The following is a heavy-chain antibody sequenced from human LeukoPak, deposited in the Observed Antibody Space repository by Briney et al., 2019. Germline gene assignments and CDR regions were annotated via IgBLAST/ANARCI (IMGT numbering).Heavy chain of an antibody. CDR3: ARDPHAGIFDS. V-gene: IGHV3-48*02. J-gene: IGHJ4*02. CDR1: GFTFVDFH. CDR2: ISSGGSTT. Sequence: GGSLRLSCATSGFTFVDFHMNWLRQAPGKGLEHVSYISSGGSTTYYADSVVGRFGISRDDAKNFLYLQMDSLRDGDTAVYYCARDPHAGIFDSWGQGTLVTVSS.